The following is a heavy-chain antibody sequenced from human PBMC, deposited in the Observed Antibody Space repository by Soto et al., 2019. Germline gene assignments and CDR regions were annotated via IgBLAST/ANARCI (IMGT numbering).Heavy chain of an antibody. CDR3: ARAFNPYYDFLSGYFPPIIGYYGMDV. D-gene: IGHD3-3*01. CDR2: ISAYNGNT. CDR1: GYTFTIYG. J-gene: IGHJ6*02. V-gene: IGHV1-18*01. Sequence: ASVKVSCKASGYTFTIYGFSWVRQAPGQGLEWMGWISAYNGNTNYAQRLQGRVTMTRNTSISTAYMELSSLRSGDTAVYYCARAFNPYYDFLSGYFPPIIGYYGMDVWGQGTTVTVSS.